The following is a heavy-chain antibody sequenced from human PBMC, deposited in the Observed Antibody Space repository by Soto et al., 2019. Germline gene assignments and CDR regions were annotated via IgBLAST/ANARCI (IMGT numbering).Heavy chain of an antibody. Sequence: SETLSLTCTVSGGSVSSGSYYWSWIRQPPGKGLACIGYIYYSGSTNYNPSLKSRVTISVDTSKNQFSLKLTSVTAADTAVYYCARMRIVARQKPYYYYGMDVWGQGTKVTVSS. CDR2: IYYSGST. D-gene: IGHD6-6*01. CDR1: GGSVSSGSYY. CDR3: ARMRIVARQKPYYYYGMDV. V-gene: IGHV4-61*01. J-gene: IGHJ6*02.